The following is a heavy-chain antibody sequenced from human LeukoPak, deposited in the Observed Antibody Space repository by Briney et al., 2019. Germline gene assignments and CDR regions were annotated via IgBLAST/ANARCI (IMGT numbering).Heavy chain of an antibody. CDR3: AKDHVAYY. J-gene: IGHJ4*02. CDR2: IAHDGSSV. CDR1: GFSFSSYA. V-gene: IGHV3-30*04. D-gene: IGHD2-15*01. Sequence: GRSLRLSCEASGFSFSSYAMHWVRQAPGKGLEWMAIIAHDGSSVVYADSVKGRFTISRDNSKNTLYLQMNSLRAEDTAVYYCAKDHVAYYWGQGTLVTVSS.